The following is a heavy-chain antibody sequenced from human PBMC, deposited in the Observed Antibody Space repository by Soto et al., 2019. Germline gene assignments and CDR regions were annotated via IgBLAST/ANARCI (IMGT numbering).Heavy chain of an antibody. Sequence: QVQLVESGGGVVQPGRSLRLSCAASGFTFSSYGMHWVRQAPGKGLEWVAVIWYDGSNTYYADSVKGRFTISRDNSKNTLYLQMNSLRAEDTAVYYCARDGTAAAGTVYYYYGMDVWGQGTTVTVSS. D-gene: IGHD6-13*01. V-gene: IGHV3-33*01. CDR3: ARDGTAAAGTVYYYYGMDV. CDR2: IWYDGSNT. J-gene: IGHJ6*02. CDR1: GFTFSSYG.